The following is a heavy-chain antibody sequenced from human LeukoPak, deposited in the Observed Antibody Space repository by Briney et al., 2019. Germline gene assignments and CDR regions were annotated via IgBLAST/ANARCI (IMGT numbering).Heavy chain of an antibody. J-gene: IGHJ3*02. CDR1: GFTFSSYG. CDR2: IGYDGSNK. Sequence: GGSLRLSCAASGFTFSSYGMHWVRQAPGKGLEWVAFIGYDGSNKYYADSVKGRFTISRDNSKNTLYLQMNSLRAEDTAVYYCAKDARYCSGGSCYPNAFDIWGQGTMVTVSS. D-gene: IGHD2-15*01. CDR3: AKDARYCSGGSCYPNAFDI. V-gene: IGHV3-30*02.